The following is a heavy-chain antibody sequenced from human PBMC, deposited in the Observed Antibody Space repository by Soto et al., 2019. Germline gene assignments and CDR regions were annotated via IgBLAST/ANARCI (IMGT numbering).Heavy chain of an antibody. CDR1: GLTFSSYA. CDR2: ISGSGGST. J-gene: IGHJ6*02. CDR3: AKDMRRFLEWRHMSFNNYYYGMDC. Sequence: EVQLLESGGGLVQPGGSLRLSCAASGLTFSSYAMSWVRQAPGKGLEWVSAISGSGGSTYYADSVKGRFTISRDNSKNTLYLQMNSLRAEDTDVYYCAKDMRRFLEWRHMSFNNYYYGMDCWGQGTTVTV. D-gene: IGHD3-3*01. V-gene: IGHV3-23*01.